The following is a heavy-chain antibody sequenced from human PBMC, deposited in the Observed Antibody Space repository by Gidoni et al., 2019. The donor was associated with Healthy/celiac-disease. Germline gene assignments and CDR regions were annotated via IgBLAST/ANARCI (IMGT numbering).Heavy chain of an antibody. Sequence: QLQLQESGPGLVKPSETLSLTCTVSGGSISSSSYYWGWIRQPPGKGLEWIGSIYYSGSTYYNPSLKSRVTISVDTSKNQFSLKLSSVTAADTAVYYCARHRAGSRGTSDAFDIWGQGTMVTVSS. CDR2: IYYSGST. V-gene: IGHV4-39*01. J-gene: IGHJ3*02. D-gene: IGHD1-7*01. CDR3: ARHRAGSRGTSDAFDI. CDR1: GGSISSSSYY.